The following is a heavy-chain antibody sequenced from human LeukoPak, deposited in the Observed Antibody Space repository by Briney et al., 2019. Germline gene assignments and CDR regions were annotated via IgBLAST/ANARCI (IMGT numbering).Heavy chain of an antibody. D-gene: IGHD1-14*01. V-gene: IGHV3-7*04. CDR3: ARAITSVDSY. CDR1: GFTFRNYW. Sequence: GGSLRLSCAASGFTFRNYWMTWVRQAPGKGLEWVANINQDGSEKYYVDSVKGRFTISRDNTNNSLYLQMNSLRAEDTAVYYCARAITSVDSYWGQGTLVTVSS. J-gene: IGHJ4*02. CDR2: INQDGSEK.